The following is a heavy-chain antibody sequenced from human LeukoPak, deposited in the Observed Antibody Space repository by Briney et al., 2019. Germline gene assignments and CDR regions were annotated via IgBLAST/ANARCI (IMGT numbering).Heavy chain of an antibody. D-gene: IGHD6-13*01. CDR3: AGSIAATGHMPHDY. V-gene: IGHV1-2*02. Sequence: ASVKVSCKASGYTFTGYYIHWLRQGPRQGIECVGWIRPNSGGTNYAQKFQGRVTMTRDTSISTVYMELSSLRSDDTSVYYCAGSIAATGHMPHDYWGQGTLVTVSS. CDR1: GYTFTGYY. J-gene: IGHJ4*02. CDR2: IRPNSGGT.